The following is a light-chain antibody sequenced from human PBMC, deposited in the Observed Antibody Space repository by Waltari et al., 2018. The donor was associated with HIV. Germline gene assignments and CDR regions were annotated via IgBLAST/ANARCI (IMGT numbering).Light chain of an antibody. CDR1: QSVSSN. J-gene: IGKJ1*01. V-gene: IGKV3-15*01. CDR3: QHYNNWPWT. Sequence: EKVMTQSPATLSVSPGERAPLSCRASQSVSSNLAWYQQKPGQAPRLLSYGAFTRATGIPARFSASGSGTEFTLTISSLQSEDFAVYYCQHYNNWPWTFGQGTKVATK. CDR2: GAF.